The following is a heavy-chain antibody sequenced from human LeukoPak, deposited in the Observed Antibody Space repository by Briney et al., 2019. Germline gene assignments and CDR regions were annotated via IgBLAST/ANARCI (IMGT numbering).Heavy chain of an antibody. V-gene: IGHV4-38-2*02. D-gene: IGHD1-26*01. Sequence: PSETLSLTCTVSGYSISSGYYWGWIRQPPGKGLEWIGSIYHSGSTYYNPSLKSRVTISVDTSKNQFSLKLGSVTAADTAVYYCAGERYSGSYYDWGQGTLVTVSS. CDR1: GYSISSGYY. J-gene: IGHJ4*02. CDR3: AGERYSGSYYD. CDR2: IYHSGST.